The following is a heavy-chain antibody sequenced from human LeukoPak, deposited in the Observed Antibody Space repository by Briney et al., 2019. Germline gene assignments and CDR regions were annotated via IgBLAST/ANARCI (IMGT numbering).Heavy chain of an antibody. CDR3: ASSQAGPGTRRRWGWFDP. V-gene: IGHV4-4*09. J-gene: IGHJ5*02. CDR2: IYTSGST. D-gene: IGHD6-19*01. CDR1: GGSISSYY. Sequence: SETLSLTCTVSGGSISSYYWSWVRQPPGKGLEWIGYIYTSGSTNYNPSLKSRVTISVDTSKNQFSPKLSSVTAADTAVYYCASSQAGPGTRRRWGWFDPWGQGTLVTVSS.